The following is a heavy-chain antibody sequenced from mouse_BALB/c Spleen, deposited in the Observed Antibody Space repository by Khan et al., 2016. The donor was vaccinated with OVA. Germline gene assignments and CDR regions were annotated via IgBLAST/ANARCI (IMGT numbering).Heavy chain of an antibody. V-gene: IGHV1-62-2*01. J-gene: IGHJ3*01. CDR1: GYTFTEYI. D-gene: IGHD2-3*01. CDR2: FYPGSGNI. Sequence: VQLQESGAELVKPGASVKLSCKAAGYTFTEYIIHWVKERSGQGLEWIGWFYPGSGNIKYNEKFKDKATLTADKSSSTVYMELSSLTSEDSAVXSCASHENDGYSFAYWGQGTLVTVSA. CDR3: ASHENDGYSFAY.